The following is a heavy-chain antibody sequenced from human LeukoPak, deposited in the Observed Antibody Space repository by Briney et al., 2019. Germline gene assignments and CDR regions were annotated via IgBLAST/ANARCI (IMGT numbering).Heavy chain of an antibody. CDR1: RFTFSRYW. D-gene: IGHD1-26*01. CDR3: ARDRSVRYFDY. V-gene: IGHV3-33*08. J-gene: IGHJ4*02. Sequence: PGGSLRLSCAASRFTFSRYWMSWVRQAPGKGLEWVAIIWYDGSNKYYADSVKGRFTISRDNSKNTLSLQMNSLRAEDTAVYYCARDRSVRYFDYWGQGTLVTVSS. CDR2: IWYDGSNK.